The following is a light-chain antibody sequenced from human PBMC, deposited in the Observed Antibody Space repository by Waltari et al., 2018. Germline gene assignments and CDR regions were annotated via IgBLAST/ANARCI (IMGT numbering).Light chain of an antibody. CDR2: DDS. J-gene: IGLJ2*01. Sequence: SYVLTQPPSVSVAPGKTARITCGGNNIGSKSVHWYQQKTGQAPVLVVYDDSDRPSGIPELFSGSNSGNTATLTVSRVEAGDEADYYCQVWDSNTYHVVFGGGTKLTVL. CDR3: QVWDSNTYHVV. V-gene: IGLV3-21*03. CDR1: NIGSKS.